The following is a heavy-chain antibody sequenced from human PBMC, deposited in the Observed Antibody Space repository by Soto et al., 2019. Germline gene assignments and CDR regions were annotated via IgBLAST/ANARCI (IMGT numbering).Heavy chain of an antibody. Sequence: QVQLQESGPGLVKPSETLSLTCSVSGGSIKSYYWTWIRQPPGRGLEWIGHIFYSGTIKYNSSLNSRVTISLDTSKNQFSLKLTSVTSADTAVYYCPRVGGAPLGAFDIWGQGTTVTVSS. D-gene: IGHD2-15*01. V-gene: IGHV4-59*01. CDR1: GGSIKSYY. CDR3: PRVGGAPLGAFDI. J-gene: IGHJ3*02. CDR2: IFYSGTI.